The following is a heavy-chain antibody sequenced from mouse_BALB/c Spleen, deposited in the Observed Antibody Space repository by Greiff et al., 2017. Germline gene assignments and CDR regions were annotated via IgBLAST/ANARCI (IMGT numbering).Heavy chain of an antibody. D-gene: IGHD3-1*01. V-gene: IGHV5-12-1*01. CDR2: ISSGGGST. J-gene: IGHJ3*01. Sequence: EVLLVESGGGLVKPGGSLKLSCAASGFAFSSYDMSWVRQTPEKRLEWVAYISSGGGSTYYPDTVKGRFTITRDNAKNTLYLQMSSLKSEDTAMYYCARQLGVPAWFAYWGQGTLVTVSA. CDR3: ARQLGVPAWFAY. CDR1: GFAFSSYD.